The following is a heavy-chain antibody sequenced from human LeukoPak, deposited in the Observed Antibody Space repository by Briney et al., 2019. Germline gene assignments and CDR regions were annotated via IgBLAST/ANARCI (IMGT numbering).Heavy chain of an antibody. CDR1: GFTFSSYG. CDR2: ISGSGGST. V-gene: IGHV3-23*01. CDR3: AKRPLNGAMGGYFDY. Sequence: GGSLRLSCAASGFTFSSYGMSWDRQAPGKGLEWVSAISGSGGSTYYADSVKGRFTISRDNSKNTLYLQMNSLRAEDTAIYYCAKRPLNGAMGGYFDYWGQGTLVTVSS. D-gene: IGHD5-18*01. J-gene: IGHJ4*02.